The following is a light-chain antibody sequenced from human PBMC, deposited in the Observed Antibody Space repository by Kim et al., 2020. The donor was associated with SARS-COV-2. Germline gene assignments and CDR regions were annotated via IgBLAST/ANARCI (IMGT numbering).Light chain of an antibody. Sequence: DIQMTQSPSSLSASVGDRVTITCRASQSIASYLNWYQQKPGKAPKLLIYAAFSLQSGVPSRFSGSGYGTDFTLTISSLQPEDFATYYCQQSYSSPTFGQGTKLEI. J-gene: IGKJ2*01. V-gene: IGKV1-39*01. CDR1: QSIASY. CDR3: QQSYSSPT. CDR2: AAF.